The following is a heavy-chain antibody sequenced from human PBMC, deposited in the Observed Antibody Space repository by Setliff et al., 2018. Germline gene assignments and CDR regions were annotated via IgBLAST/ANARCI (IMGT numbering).Heavy chain of an antibody. Sequence: VASVKVSCKASGYTFTSYYMHWVRQAPGQRLEWMGWINAGNGNTKYSQKFQGRVTITRDTSASTAYMELSSLRSEDTAVYYCARGSREGTDYWGQGTLVTVPQ. CDR2: INAGNGNT. V-gene: IGHV1-3*01. CDR1: GYTFTSYY. J-gene: IGHJ4*02. CDR3: ARGSREGTDY. D-gene: IGHD1-1*01.